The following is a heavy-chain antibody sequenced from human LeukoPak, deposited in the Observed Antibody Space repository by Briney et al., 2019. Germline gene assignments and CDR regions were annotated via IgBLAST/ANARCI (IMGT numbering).Heavy chain of an antibody. V-gene: IGHV3-74*01. Sequence: AGGSLRLSCAASGFPFSRDWMHWVRQAPGKGLVWVSRINSDGTSTIYADSVKGRFTISRDNAKNTLYLQMNSLRAEDTAVYYCARMASGVTGYWGQGTLVTVSS. CDR3: ARMASGVTGY. D-gene: IGHD5-24*01. CDR1: GFPFSRDW. CDR2: INSDGTST. J-gene: IGHJ4*02.